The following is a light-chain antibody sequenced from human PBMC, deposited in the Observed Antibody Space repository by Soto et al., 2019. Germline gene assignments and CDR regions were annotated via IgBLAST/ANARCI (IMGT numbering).Light chain of an antibody. CDR3: QQLDSYPLT. CDR1: QDISTY. V-gene: IGKV1-9*01. J-gene: IGKJ4*01. Sequence: FLSASVGDRVTLTCRASQDISTYLAWYQQKPGKAPNLLIYVASTLQDGVPSRLSGTGSGTEFTLTITNLQPADFATYYCQQLDSYPLTFGGGTEVEIK. CDR2: VAS.